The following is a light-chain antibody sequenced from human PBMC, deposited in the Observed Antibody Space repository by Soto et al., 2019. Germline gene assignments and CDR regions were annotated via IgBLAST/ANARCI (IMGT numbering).Light chain of an antibody. J-gene: IGKJ1*01. CDR1: QSISSW. Sequence: DIQMTQSPSTLSTSVGDRVTITCRASQSISSWLAWYQQKPGKAPKLLIYKASSLESGVPSRFSGSGSGTEFTLTISSLQPDDFATYYCQQYNSYPCTFGHGTKVEIK. CDR3: QQYNSYPCT. CDR2: KAS. V-gene: IGKV1-5*03.